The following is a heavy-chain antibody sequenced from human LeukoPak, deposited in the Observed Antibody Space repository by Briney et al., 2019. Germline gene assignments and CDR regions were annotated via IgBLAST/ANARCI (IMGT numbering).Heavy chain of an antibody. Sequence: PGGTLRLSCAASGFIFSSSGMSWVRQAPGKGLEWVSTISSGYNTYYTDSVKRRFTISRDNSKNTLYLQMNSLRAEDTAVYYCARGSLVNYYYYMDVWGKGTTVTVSS. CDR3: ARGSLVNYYYYMDV. CDR1: GFIFSSSG. V-gene: IGHV3-23*01. CDR2: ISSGYNT. J-gene: IGHJ6*03. D-gene: IGHD3-10*01.